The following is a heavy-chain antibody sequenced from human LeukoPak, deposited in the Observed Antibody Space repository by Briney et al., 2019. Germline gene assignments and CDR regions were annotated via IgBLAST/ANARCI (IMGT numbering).Heavy chain of an antibody. CDR1: GFPFSTTD. D-gene: IGHD5-12*01. CDR3: VKHSGIWGY. V-gene: IGHV3-23*01. CDR2: LRGGGDWA. J-gene: IGHJ4*02. Sequence: LPGGSLRLSCAASGFPFSTTDMTWVRQAPGKGPEGVSGLRGGGDWAYYADCVRGRFTISRDNSKNTVSLQVKSVRVEDTATYNWVKHSGIWGYWRQGTPVTVFS.